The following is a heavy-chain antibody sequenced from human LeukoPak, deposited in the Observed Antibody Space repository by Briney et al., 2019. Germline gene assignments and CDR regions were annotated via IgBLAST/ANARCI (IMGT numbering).Heavy chain of an antibody. CDR2: ITSSSSNI. CDR3: ARVRGSWFDY. Sequence: GRSLRLFRAASGFTLSSYSKNWARQPPGKGLEWVSSITSSSSNIYYAESVKGRFTISRDNAKNSLYLQMNSLRAEVTAVYYCARVRGSWFDYWGQGTLVTVSS. D-gene: IGHD2-15*01. J-gene: IGHJ4*02. CDR1: GFTLSSYS. V-gene: IGHV3-21*01.